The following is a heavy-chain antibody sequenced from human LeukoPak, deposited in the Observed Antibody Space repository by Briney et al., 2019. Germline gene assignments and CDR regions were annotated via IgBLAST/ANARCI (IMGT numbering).Heavy chain of an antibody. D-gene: IGHD6-13*01. CDR2: INPNSGAT. CDR1: SYTFTVYY. V-gene: IGHV1-2*02. CDR3: AVSIIASSGHRLDY. J-gene: IGHJ4*02. Sequence: GASVKLSLTASSYTFTVYYIHLVRQAPGQGLEWMGWINPNSGATNCAQKFHGRVTMTRDTSISTAYMELSGLRSDDTAVYYCAVSIIASSGHRLDYLGQ.